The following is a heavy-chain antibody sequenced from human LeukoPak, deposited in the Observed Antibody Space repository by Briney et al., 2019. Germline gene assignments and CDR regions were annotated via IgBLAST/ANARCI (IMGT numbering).Heavy chain of an antibody. Sequence: SETLSLTYAVSGYSISSGYYWGWIRQPPGRGLEWIGSVYHSGSRYYNPSLKSRVTISLDMSNNQFSLRLSSVTAADTAVYYCARHRYWSYDYWGQGTLVTVSS. D-gene: IGHD3-10*01. CDR2: VYHSGSR. V-gene: IGHV4-38-2*01. CDR3: ARHRYWSYDY. CDR1: GYSISSGYY. J-gene: IGHJ4*02.